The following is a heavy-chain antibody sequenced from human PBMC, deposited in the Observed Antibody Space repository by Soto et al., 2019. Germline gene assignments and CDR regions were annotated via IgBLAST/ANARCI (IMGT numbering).Heavy chain of an antibody. CDR3: ARLDNPGSYQSFDY. V-gene: IGHV4-39*01. Sequence: QLQLQESGPGLVKPSETLSLTCTVSGGSISSSDYYWDWIRQPPGKRLEWIGTVSYSGSTPFNPSHKTRLTITADTSKKQFSLKRSSVTAADTAVYRCARLDNPGSYQSFDYWGQGTLVTVSS. D-gene: IGHD1-26*01. CDR1: GGSISSSDYY. J-gene: IGHJ4*02. CDR2: VSYSGST.